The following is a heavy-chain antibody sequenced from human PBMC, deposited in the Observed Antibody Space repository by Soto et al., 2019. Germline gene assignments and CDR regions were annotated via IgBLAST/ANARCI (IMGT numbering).Heavy chain of an antibody. CDR2: ISSNSGSI. V-gene: IGHV3-9*01. J-gene: IGHJ1*01. D-gene: IGHD3-10*01. CDR3: AKDAGRRGAELLHH. CDR1: GFTFDDYV. Sequence: EVQLVESGGGLVQPGRSLRLSCAASGFTFDDYVMHWVRRAPGKGLEWVSGISSNSGSIDYADSVKGRFTISRDNAKNSLYLQMNRRGAEDTALYYCAKDAGRRGAELLHHWGQGTLVIVSS.